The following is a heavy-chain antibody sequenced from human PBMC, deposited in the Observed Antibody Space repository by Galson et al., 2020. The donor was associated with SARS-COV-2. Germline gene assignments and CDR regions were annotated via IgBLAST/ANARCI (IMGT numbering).Heavy chain of an antibody. Sequence: ASVKVSCKASGYTFTSYGISWVRQAPGQGLEWMGWISAYNGNTNYAQKLQGRVTMTTDTSTSTAYMELRSLRSDDTAVYYCARDHGGRQAVAGTGQEFDYWGQGTLVTVSS. D-gene: IGHD6-19*01. J-gene: IGHJ4*02. CDR1: GYTFTSYG. CDR2: ISAYNGNT. CDR3: ARDHGGRQAVAGTGQEFDY. V-gene: IGHV1-18*01.